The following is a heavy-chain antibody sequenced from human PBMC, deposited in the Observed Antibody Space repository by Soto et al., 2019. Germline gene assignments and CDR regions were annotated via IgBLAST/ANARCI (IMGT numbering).Heavy chain of an antibody. CDR2: IKDGGRT. V-gene: IGHV4-34*01. CDR1: GASLSGYY. D-gene: IGHD5-12*01. Sequence: QVQLQQWGAGLLKPSEALSLNCAVNGASLSGYYWSWVRQPPGKGLQWIGEIKDGGRTNYNPCLNNRATISSDTSNNQCSLRLYSVTAADPGVYDCARGQEGVMATHWDQGTLVTASS. CDR3: ARGQEGVMATH. J-gene: IGHJ4*02.